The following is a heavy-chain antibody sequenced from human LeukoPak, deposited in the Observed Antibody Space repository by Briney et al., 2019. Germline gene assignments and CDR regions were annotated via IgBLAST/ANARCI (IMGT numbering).Heavy chain of an antibody. J-gene: IGHJ4*02. CDR3: AKEEYCSGGSCYLDY. Sequence: GGSLRLSCAASGFTFSTYSMNWVRQAPGKGLEWVSATSSSDAGTYHAESVRGRFTISRDNSKNTLYLQMNSLRAEDTAVYYCAKEEYCSGGSCYLDYWGQGTLVTVSS. V-gene: IGHV3-23*01. CDR1: GFTFSTYS. CDR2: TSSSDAGT. D-gene: IGHD2-15*01.